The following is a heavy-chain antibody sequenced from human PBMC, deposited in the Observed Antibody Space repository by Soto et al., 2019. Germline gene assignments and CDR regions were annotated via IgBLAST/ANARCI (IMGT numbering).Heavy chain of an antibody. Sequence: PSETLSLTCTVSGGSISSSSYYWGWIRQPPGKGLEWIGSIYYSGSTYYNPSLKSRVTISVDTSKNQFSLKLSSVTAADTAVYYCARRGDTVTTVYYYYYYGMDVWGQGTTVTVSS. CDR3: ARRGDTVTTVYYYYYYGMDV. V-gene: IGHV4-39*01. CDR1: GGSISSSSYY. D-gene: IGHD4-17*01. CDR2: IYYSGST. J-gene: IGHJ6*02.